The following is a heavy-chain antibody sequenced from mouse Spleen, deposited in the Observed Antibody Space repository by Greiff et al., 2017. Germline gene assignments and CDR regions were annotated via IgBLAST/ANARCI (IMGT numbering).Heavy chain of an antibody. CDR2: IYPGSGST. Sequence: QVQLQQPGAELVKPGASVKMSCKASGYTFTSYWITWVKQRPGQGLEWIGDIYPGSGSTNYNEKFKSKATLTVDTSSSTAYMQLSSLTSEDSAVYDCARRSLYVAYFDYWGEGTTLTVSP. D-gene: IGHD2-3*01. J-gene: IGHJ2*01. CDR3: ARRSLYVAYFDY. CDR1: GYTFTSYW. V-gene: IGHV1-55*01.